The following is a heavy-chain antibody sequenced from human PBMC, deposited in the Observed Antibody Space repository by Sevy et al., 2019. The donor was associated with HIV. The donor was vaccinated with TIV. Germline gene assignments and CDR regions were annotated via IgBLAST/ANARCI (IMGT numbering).Heavy chain of an antibody. V-gene: IGHV3-21*01. Sequence: GGSLRLSCAASGFTFSSYSLNWVRQAPGKGLGWVSSISSSGSYRYYADSVKGRFTISSDNAKTSLFLQMNSLRAEDTAVYYCARGYSNYLIDFWGQGTLVTVSS. J-gene: IGHJ4*02. CDR2: ISSSGSYR. CDR1: GFTFSSYS. D-gene: IGHD4-4*01. CDR3: ARGYSNYLIDF.